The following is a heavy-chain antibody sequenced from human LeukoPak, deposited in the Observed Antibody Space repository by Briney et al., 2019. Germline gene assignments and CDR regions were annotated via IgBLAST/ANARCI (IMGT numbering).Heavy chain of an antibody. V-gene: IGHV3-48*04. Sequence: PGGSLRLSCAASGFTFSSYWMSWVRQAPGEGLEWVSYISVSATTMYYADSVKGRFTLSRDNAKNSLYLQMNSLRAEDTAVYYCARTQSGSYSGFDYWGQGTLVTVSS. J-gene: IGHJ4*02. CDR2: ISVSATTM. CDR1: GFTFSSYW. CDR3: ARTQSGSYSGFDY. D-gene: IGHD1-26*01.